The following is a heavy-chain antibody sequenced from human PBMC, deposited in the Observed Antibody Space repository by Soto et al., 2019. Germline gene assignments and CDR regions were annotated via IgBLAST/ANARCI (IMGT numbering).Heavy chain of an antibody. V-gene: IGHV4-30-4*01. Sequence: QVQLQESGPGLVKPSQTLSLTCTVSGGSISSGDDFWTWIRQPPGKGLEWIGYIYYSGSTYYNPSLKSRLTMSVDTSKNQCPLKLSSVTAADTAVYYCARDRAKWKDYYYYGMDVWGQGTTVTVSS. CDR3: ARDRAKWKDYYYYGMDV. D-gene: IGHD1-20*01. CDR1: GGSISSGDDF. J-gene: IGHJ6*02. CDR2: IYYSGST.